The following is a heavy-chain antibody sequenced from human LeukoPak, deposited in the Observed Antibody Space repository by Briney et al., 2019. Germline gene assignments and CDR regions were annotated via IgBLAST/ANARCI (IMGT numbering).Heavy chain of an antibody. CDR1: GYTFTSYG. Sequence: ASVKVSCKASGYTFTSYGISWVRQAPGQGLEWMGWISAYNGNTNYAQKLQGRVTMTTDTSTSTAYMELRSLRSDDTAVYYCARDREQWLRAGHDAFDIWGQGTMVTVSS. CDR3: ARDREQWLRAGHDAFDI. J-gene: IGHJ3*02. CDR2: ISAYNGNT. D-gene: IGHD6-19*01. V-gene: IGHV1-18*01.